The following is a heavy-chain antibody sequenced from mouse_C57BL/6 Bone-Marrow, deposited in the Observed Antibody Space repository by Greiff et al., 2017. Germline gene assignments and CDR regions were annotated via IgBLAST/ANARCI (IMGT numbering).Heavy chain of an antibody. J-gene: IGHJ2*01. V-gene: IGHV1-52*01. CDR3: ARGYYSNYED. CDR2: IDPSDSET. CDR1: GYTFTSYW. Sequence: QVQLQQPGAELVRPGSSVKLSCKASGYTFTSYWMHWVKQRPIQGLEWIGNIDPSDSETPYNQKFKDKATLTVDKSSSTAYMQLSSLTSEDSAVYYCARGYYSNYEDWGQGTTLTVSS. D-gene: IGHD2-5*01.